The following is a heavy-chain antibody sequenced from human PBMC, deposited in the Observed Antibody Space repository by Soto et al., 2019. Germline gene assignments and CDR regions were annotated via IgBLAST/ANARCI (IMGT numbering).Heavy chain of an antibody. CDR2: IYDSGST. CDR1: GGSIGSYS. CDR3: ARLTPVTADFDY. Sequence: SVTRSLRTTVAGGSIGSYSWSWSRQPPGQGLEWIGYIYDSGSTQYNPSLKSRVTISVDTSKNQFSLKLSSVTAADTAVYYCARLTPVTADFDYRGEGTLVTLSS. D-gene: IGHD4-17*01. V-gene: IGHV4-59*08. J-gene: IGHJ4*02.